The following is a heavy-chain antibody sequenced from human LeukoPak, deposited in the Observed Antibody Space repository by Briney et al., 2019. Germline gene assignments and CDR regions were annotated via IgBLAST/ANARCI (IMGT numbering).Heavy chain of an antibody. CDR3: ARDGCSSTSCYDY. Sequence: ASVKVSCKASGYTFTGYYMHWVRQAPGQGLEWMGWINPNSGGTNYTQKFQGRVTMTRDTSISTAYMELSRLRSDDTAVYYCARDGCSSTSCYDYWGQGTLVTVSS. CDR2: INPNSGGT. CDR1: GYTFTGYY. D-gene: IGHD2-2*01. V-gene: IGHV1-2*02. J-gene: IGHJ4*02.